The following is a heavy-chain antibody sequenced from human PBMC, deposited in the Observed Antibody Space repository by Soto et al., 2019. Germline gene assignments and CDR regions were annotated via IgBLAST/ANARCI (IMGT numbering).Heavy chain of an antibody. CDR3: ARLGGYYQAFDS. CDR2: IYYTGTT. J-gene: IGHJ4*01. D-gene: IGHD3-22*01. Sequence: SETLSLTCNVSNSPISDFYWSWFRQPPGQGLEWVGYIYYTGTTTYNPSLRGRVDISIDASKSQFSLDLRSVTAADTAVYYWARLGGYYQAFDSWGHGALVTVSS. CDR1: NSPISDFY. V-gene: IGHV4-59*08.